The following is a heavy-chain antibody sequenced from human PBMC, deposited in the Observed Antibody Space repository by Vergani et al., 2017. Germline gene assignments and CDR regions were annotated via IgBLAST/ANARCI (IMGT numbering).Heavy chain of an antibody. Sequence: QVQLVQSGAEVKKPGASVKVSCKASGYTFTSYAMHWVRQAPGQRLEWMGWINAGNGNTKYSQKFQGRVTITRDTSASTAYMELSSLRSEDTAVYYWARGDFIVGAPWGXFDPWGQGTLVTVSS. V-gene: IGHV1-3*01. CDR2: INAGNGNT. D-gene: IGHD1-26*01. J-gene: IGHJ5*02. CDR3: ARGDFIVGAPWGXFDP. CDR1: GYTFTSYA.